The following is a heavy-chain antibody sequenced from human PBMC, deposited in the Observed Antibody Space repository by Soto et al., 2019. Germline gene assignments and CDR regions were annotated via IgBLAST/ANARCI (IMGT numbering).Heavy chain of an antibody. CDR2: MNPNSGNT. D-gene: IGHD5-18*01. Sequence: QVQLVQSGAEVKKPGASVKVSCKASGYTFTSYDINWVRQATGQGLEWMGWMNPNSGNTGYAQKFHGRDTMTRNTSISTAYMELRSLRSEDTAVYYCARRHIRQLWLPYGMDVWGQGTTVTVSS. V-gene: IGHV1-8*01. J-gene: IGHJ6*02. CDR1: GYTFTSYD. CDR3: ARRHIRQLWLPYGMDV.